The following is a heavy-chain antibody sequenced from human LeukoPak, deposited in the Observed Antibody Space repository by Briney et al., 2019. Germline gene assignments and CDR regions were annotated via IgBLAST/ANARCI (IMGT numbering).Heavy chain of an antibody. D-gene: IGHD3-10*01. CDR3: ARGRGAANDAFDI. J-gene: IGHJ3*02. CDR1: GFTFTTYG. CDR2: IASNGGSE. Sequence: GGSLRLSCAASGFTFTTYGLHWVRQAPGKGLEWVAAIASNGGSEYYADSVKGRFTISRHNSKNTLYLQMNSLRADDTAVYYCARGRGAANDAFDIWGQGTMVSVSS. V-gene: IGHV3-30*03.